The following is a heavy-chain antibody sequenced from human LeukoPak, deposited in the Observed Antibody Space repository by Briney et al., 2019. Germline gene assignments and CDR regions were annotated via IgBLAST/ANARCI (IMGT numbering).Heavy chain of an antibody. CDR1: GFTFSSYW. CDR3: ARDGSLPDC. CDR2: IDSDGST. J-gene: IGHJ4*02. Sequence: GGSLRLSCAASGFTFSSYWMHWVRQAPGKGLVWVSRIDSDGSTIYADSVKGRFTISRDNAKNTLYLQMNSLRVEDTAVYFCARDGSLPDCWGQGTLVTVSS. V-gene: IGHV3-74*01. D-gene: IGHD2-15*01.